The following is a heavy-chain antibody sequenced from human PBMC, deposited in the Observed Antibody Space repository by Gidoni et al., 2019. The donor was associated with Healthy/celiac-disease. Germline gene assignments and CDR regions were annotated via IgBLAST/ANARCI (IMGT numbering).Heavy chain of an antibody. CDR3: ARTQPVDGSGEALSD. V-gene: IGHV3-74*01. D-gene: IGHD3-10*01. CDR1: GFPFSSYW. Sequence: EVQLVESGVGLVQPGVSLRLSCAASGFPFSSYWMHWVRQAPGKGRVWVSRINSDGSSTREADSVKGRCTISRDNAKNKLYLQMNSLRAEDTAVYYGARTQPVDGSGEALSDWGQGTLVTVSS. CDR2: INSDGSST. J-gene: IGHJ4*02.